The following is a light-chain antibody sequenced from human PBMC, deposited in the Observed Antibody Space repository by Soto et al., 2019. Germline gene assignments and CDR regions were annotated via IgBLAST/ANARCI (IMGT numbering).Light chain of an antibody. CDR1: EHINNY. Sequence: DIQMTQSPPSLSASVVDRLTITFHASEHINNYLNWYQQIPGKAPKLLIYDASNLAAGAPSRFSGSGSGTAFTFAISGLQPDDVATYYCQQYDSLPLTFGGGTKVDIK. V-gene: IGKV1-33*01. J-gene: IGKJ4*01. CDR3: QQYDSLPLT. CDR2: DAS.